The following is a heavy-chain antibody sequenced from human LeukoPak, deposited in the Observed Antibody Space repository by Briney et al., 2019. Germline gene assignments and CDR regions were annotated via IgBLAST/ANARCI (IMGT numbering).Heavy chain of an antibody. J-gene: IGHJ4*02. Sequence: PSETLSLTCGVSGGSITNTNYWTWVRQPPGKGLEWIGEVNLQGSTNYNPSLMGRVAISVDTSEDHISLQLTSVTAPDTAVYYCAREGGPYRPLDYSGQGTLVTVSS. V-gene: IGHV4-4*02. CDR1: GGSITNTNY. CDR3: AREGGPYRPLDY. CDR2: VNLQGST.